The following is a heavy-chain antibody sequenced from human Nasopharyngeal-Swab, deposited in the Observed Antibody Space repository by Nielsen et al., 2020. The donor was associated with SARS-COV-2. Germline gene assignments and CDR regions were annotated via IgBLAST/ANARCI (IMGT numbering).Heavy chain of an antibody. Sequence: GESLKISCASSGFTFSRYAMSWVRQAPGKGQEWVSAISGSGGSTYYADSVKGRFTIYRDNSKNTLYLQMNSLRAEDTAVYYCAKVLSHYGDYGNDAFDIWGQGTMVTVSS. CDR2: ISGSGGST. V-gene: IGHV3-23*01. CDR3: AKVLSHYGDYGNDAFDI. CDR1: GFTFSRYA. J-gene: IGHJ3*02. D-gene: IGHD4-17*01.